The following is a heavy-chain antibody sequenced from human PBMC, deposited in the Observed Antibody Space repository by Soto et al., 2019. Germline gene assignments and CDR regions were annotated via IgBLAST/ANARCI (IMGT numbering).Heavy chain of an antibody. D-gene: IGHD2-15*01. J-gene: IGHJ3*02. Sequence: SETLSLTCTVSGGSISSYYWSWIRQPPGKGLEWIGYIYYSGSTNYNPSLKSRVTISVDTSKNQFSLKLSSVTAADTAVYYCARQAGYCSGGSCYHDAFDIWGQGTMVTVSS. CDR1: GGSISSYY. CDR2: IYYSGST. CDR3: ARQAGYCSGGSCYHDAFDI. V-gene: IGHV4-59*08.